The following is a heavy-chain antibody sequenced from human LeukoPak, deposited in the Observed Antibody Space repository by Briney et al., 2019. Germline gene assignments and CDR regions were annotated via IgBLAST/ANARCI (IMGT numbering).Heavy chain of an antibody. CDR1: GYTFTSYD. V-gene: IGHV1-8*03. Sequence: ASVKVSCKASGYTFTSYDINWVRQATGQGLEWMGWMNPNSGNTGYAQKFQGRVTITRNTSISTAYMELSSLRSEDTAVYYCAIINYYDSSGYYPTTDYWGQGTLVTVSS. D-gene: IGHD3-22*01. J-gene: IGHJ4*02. CDR2: MNPNSGNT. CDR3: AIINYYDSSGYYPTTDY.